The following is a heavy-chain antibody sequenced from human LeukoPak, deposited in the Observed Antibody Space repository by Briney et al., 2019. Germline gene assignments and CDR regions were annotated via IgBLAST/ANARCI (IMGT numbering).Heavy chain of an antibody. CDR2: ISVSGNT. V-gene: IGHV3-23*01. D-gene: IGHD2-15*01. CDR3: AKAPVTTCSGAYSYPFDY. CDR1: GFTLSSYA. Sequence: PGGSLRLSCAASGFTLSSYAMSWVRQGPGKGLEWVSAISVSGNTYHADSVKGRFTISRDSSKNTLYLQMNSLIAEDAAVYYCAKAPVTTCSGAYSYPFDYWGQGTLVTVSS. J-gene: IGHJ4*02.